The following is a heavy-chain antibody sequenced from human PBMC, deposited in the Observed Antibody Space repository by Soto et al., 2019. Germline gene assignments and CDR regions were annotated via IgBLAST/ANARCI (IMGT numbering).Heavy chain of an antibody. J-gene: IGHJ4*02. D-gene: IGHD4-17*01. CDR1: VFTGSSYS. Sequence: GSLRLACAASVFTGSSYSMNWVRQAPGKGLEWVSYISPSSSTTYHADSVKGRFTISRDNAMNSLYLQMNSLRDEDTAVYYCARRYGDYEGDDYLGQGTLVTVSS. V-gene: IGHV3-48*02. CDR3: ARRYGDYEGDDY. CDR2: ISPSSSTT.